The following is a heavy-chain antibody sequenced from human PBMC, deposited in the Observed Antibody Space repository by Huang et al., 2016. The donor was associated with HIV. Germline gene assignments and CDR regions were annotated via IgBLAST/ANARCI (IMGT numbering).Heavy chain of an antibody. D-gene: IGHD7-27*01. J-gene: IGHJ4*02. V-gene: IGHV3-30*02. CDR1: GANFLNYG. CDR2: IRYDGSGK. CDR3: VKDAWGGVSDC. Sequence: QVQLMESGGGVVQPGESLRLSCVRSGANFLNYGMHWVRQAAGKGLEWVTFIRYDGSGKYYRDSVRGRFVISRDNSKNTLYLQMSSLRLEDTAVYYCVKDAWGGVSDCWGQGTQVTVS.